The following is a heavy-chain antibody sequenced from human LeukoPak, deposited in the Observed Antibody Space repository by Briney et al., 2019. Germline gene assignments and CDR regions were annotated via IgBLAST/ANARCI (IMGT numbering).Heavy chain of an antibody. CDR1: GYTFTDYF. D-gene: IGHD4-17*01. CDR3: ARAGPVTTTGRPNDY. CDR2: INPNSGGT. V-gene: IGHV1-2*06. J-gene: IGHJ4*02. Sequence: ASVKASCKASGYTFTDYFIHWVRQAPGQGLEWMGRINPNSGGTKFEQKFQGRVTMTRDTSISTANMELIRLTSDDTAVYYCARAGPVTTTGRPNDYWGQGTLVTVSS.